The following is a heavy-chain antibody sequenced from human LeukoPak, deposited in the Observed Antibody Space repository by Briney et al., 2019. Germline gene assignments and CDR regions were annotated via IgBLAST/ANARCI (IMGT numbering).Heavy chain of an antibody. Sequence: SETLSLTCTVSGVSISSSYYHWSWIRQPPGKGLEWIGYIYDSGSTDYNPSLKSRVTISVDRSKDQFSLKLSSVTAADTAVYYCAREDGDYWGQGILVTVSS. CDR1: GVSISSSYYH. V-gene: IGHV4-30-2*01. D-gene: IGHD5-24*01. J-gene: IGHJ4*02. CDR3: AREDGDY. CDR2: IYDSGST.